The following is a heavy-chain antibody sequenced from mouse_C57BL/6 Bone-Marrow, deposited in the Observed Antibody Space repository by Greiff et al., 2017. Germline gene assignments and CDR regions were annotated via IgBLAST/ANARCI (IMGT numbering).Heavy chain of an antibody. Sequence: QVQLKQSGAELARPGASVKLSCKASGYTFTSYGISWVKQRTGQGLEWIGEIYPRSGNTYYNEKFKGKATLTADKSSSTAYMELRSLTSEDSAVYFCARNAPFSYGSSAFDYGGQGTTLTVSS. CDR1: GYTFTSYG. D-gene: IGHD1-1*01. J-gene: IGHJ2*01. CDR3: ARNAPFSYGSSAFDY. CDR2: IYPRSGNT. V-gene: IGHV1-81*01.